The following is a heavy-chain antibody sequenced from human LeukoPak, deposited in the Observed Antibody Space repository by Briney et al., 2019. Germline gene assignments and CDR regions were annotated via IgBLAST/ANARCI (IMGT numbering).Heavy chain of an antibody. J-gene: IGHJ4*02. CDR3: ARGWARSWYYFDF. Sequence: KPSETLSLICAVSGGSMRNYYWSWIRQPPGKGLEWIGYTYDSGSSSYNPSLRSRVSISIDTSKNQFSLNLSSVTAADTAVYYCARGWARSWYYFDFWGQGTLVTVSS. CDR1: GGSMRNYY. V-gene: IGHV4-59*01. CDR2: TYDSGSS. D-gene: IGHD1-26*01.